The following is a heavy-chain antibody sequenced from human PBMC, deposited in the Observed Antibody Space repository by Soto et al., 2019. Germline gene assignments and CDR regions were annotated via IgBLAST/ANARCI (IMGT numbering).Heavy chain of an antibody. CDR2: ISYDGSNK. D-gene: IGHD2-2*01. CDR1: GFTFSSYG. V-gene: IGHV3-30*18. J-gene: IGHJ6*02. Sequence: GGSLRLSCAASGFTFSSYGMHWVRQAPGKGLEWVAVISYDGSNKYYADSVKGRFTISRDNSKNTLYLQMNSLRAEDTAVYYCAKDRARRGCSSTSCYWYYYYYGMDVWGQGTTVTVSS. CDR3: AKDRARRGCSSTSCYWYYYYYGMDV.